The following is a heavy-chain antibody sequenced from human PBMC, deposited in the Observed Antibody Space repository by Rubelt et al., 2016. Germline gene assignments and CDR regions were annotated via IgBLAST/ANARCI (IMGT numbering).Heavy chain of an antibody. CDR3: ARGRRGSSSWLGRDYYGMDV. D-gene: IGHD6-13*01. J-gene: IGHJ6*02. CDR1: GGSFSGYY. CDR2: INHSGST. Sequence: QVQLQQWGAGLLKPSETLSLTCAVYGGSFSGYYWSWIRQPPGKGLEWIGEINHSGSTNYNPFLKSRVTISVDTSNNQFSLKLSPVTAADTAVYYCARGRRGSSSWLGRDYYGMDVWGQGTTVTVSS. V-gene: IGHV4-34*01.